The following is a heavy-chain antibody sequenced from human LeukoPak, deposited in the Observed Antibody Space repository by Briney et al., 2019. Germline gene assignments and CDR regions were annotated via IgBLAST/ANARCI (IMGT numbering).Heavy chain of an antibody. CDR1: GGTFSSYA. CDR3: ARDDGDYSKFDY. J-gene: IGHJ4*02. V-gene: IGHV1-69*04. CDR2: IIPILGIA. Sequence: ASVKVSCKASGGTFSSYAISWVRQAPGQGVEWMGRIIPILGIANYAQKFQGRVTITADKSTSTAYMELSSLRSEDTAVYYCARDDGDYSKFDYWGQGTLVTVSS. D-gene: IGHD4-17*01.